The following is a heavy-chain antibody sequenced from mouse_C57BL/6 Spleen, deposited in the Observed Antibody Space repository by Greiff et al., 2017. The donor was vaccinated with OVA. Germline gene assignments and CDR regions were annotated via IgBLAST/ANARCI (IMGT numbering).Heavy chain of an antibody. CDR3: ARYYYGSRGYFDV. J-gene: IGHJ1*03. CDR1: GYTFTSYW. D-gene: IGHD1-1*01. CDR2: IHPNSGST. Sequence: QVQLQQPGAELVKPGASVKLSCKASGYTFTSYWMHWVKQRPGQGLEWIGMIHPNSGSTNYNDKFKSKATLTVDKSSSTPYLQISSLKSENYAVYCGARYYYGSRGYFDVWGTGTTVTVSS. V-gene: IGHV1-64*01.